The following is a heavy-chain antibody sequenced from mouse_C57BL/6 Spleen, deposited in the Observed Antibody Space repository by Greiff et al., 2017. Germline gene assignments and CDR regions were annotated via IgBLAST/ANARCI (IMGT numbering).Heavy chain of an antibody. Sequence: VQLQQSGPELVKPGASVKISCKASGYAFSSSWMNWVKQRPGKGLEWIGRIYPGDGDTNYNGKFKGKATLTADKSSSTAYMQLSSLTSEDSAVYFCARDGYRGDWGQGTLVTVSA. D-gene: IGHD2-14*01. CDR3: ARDGYRGD. V-gene: IGHV1-82*01. J-gene: IGHJ3*01. CDR2: IYPGDGDT. CDR1: GYAFSSSW.